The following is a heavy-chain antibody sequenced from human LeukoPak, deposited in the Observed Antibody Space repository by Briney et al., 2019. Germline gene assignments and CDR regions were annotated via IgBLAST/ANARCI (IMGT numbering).Heavy chain of an antibody. CDR3: ARVVGGGDCSFDY. D-gene: IGHD2-21*02. J-gene: IGHJ4*02. CDR2: IYYSGST. V-gene: IGHV4-31*03. CDR1: GGSISSGGYS. Sequence: KPSETLSLTCTVSGGSISSGGYSWSWIRQHPGKGLEWIGYIYYSGSTYYNPSLKSRVTISVDTSKNQFSLKLSSVTAADTAVYYCARVVGGGDCSFDYWGQGTLVTVSS.